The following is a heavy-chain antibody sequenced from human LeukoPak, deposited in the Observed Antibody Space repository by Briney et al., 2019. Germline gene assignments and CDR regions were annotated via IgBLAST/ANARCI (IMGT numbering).Heavy chain of an antibody. Sequence: PSKTLSLTCTVSGGSISSYYWSWIRQPPGKGLEWIGYIYYSGSTNYNPSLKSRLTISIDTSKTQFSPKLSSVTAADTAVYYCARSQGRDDFWSGYYSFDPWGQGTLVTVSS. J-gene: IGHJ5*02. CDR3: ARSQGRDDFWSGYYSFDP. CDR2: IYYSGST. D-gene: IGHD3-3*01. CDR1: GGSISSYY. V-gene: IGHV4-59*01.